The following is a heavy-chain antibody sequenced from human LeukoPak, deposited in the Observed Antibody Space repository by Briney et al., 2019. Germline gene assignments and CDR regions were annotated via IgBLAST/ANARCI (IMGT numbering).Heavy chain of an antibody. CDR3: ARTPGSGRYWYFDL. CDR2: IDWDDDK. V-gene: IGHV2-70*11. Sequence: SGPTLVNPTQTLTLTCTFSGFSLSTSGMCASWIRQPPGKALEWLARIDWDDDKYYSTSLKTRLTISKDTSKNQVVLTMTNMDPVDTATYYCARTPGSGRYWYFDLWGRGTLVTVSS. CDR1: GFSLSTSGMC. D-gene: IGHD3-10*01. J-gene: IGHJ2*01.